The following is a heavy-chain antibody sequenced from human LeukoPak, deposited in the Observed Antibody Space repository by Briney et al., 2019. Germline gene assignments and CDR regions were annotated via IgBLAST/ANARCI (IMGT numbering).Heavy chain of an antibody. D-gene: IGHD3-10*01. Sequence: ASVKVSCKASGYTFTSYGISWVRQAPGQGLEWMGWISAYNGNTNYAQKLQGRVTMTTDTSTSTAYMELRSLRSDDTAVYYCAREGTGGSGSPLYYYYYYMDVWGKGTTVTVSS. CDR3: AREGTGGSGSPLYYYYYYMDV. CDR1: GYTFTSYG. J-gene: IGHJ6*03. V-gene: IGHV1-18*01. CDR2: ISAYNGNT.